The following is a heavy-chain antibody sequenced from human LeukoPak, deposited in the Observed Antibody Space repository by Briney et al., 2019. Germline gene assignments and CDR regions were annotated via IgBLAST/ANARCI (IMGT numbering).Heavy chain of an antibody. Sequence: GGSLRLSCAASGFTFSSYSMNWVRQAPGKGLEWVSSISSSSSYIYYADSVKGRFTTSRDNAKNSLYLQMSSLRAEDTAVYYCARSEGDYNFDYWGQGTLVTVSS. V-gene: IGHV3-21*01. CDR3: ARSEGDYNFDY. J-gene: IGHJ4*02. D-gene: IGHD4-17*01. CDR2: ISSSSSYI. CDR1: GFTFSSYS.